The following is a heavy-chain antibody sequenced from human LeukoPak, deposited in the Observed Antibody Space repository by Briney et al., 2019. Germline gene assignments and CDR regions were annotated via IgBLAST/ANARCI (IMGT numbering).Heavy chain of an antibody. CDR3: ARVFTSHNAGWFDP. CDR2: IRSKADNYAT. D-gene: IGHD2-2*01. Sequence: GGSLRLSCAASGFTFSGSPILWVRQASGKGLEWVGRIRSKADNYATAYAASVQGRCTISRDDSKNTAYLQLNSLKTEDTAVYYCARVFTSHNAGWFDPWGQGTLVTVSS. CDR1: GFTFSGSP. V-gene: IGHV3-73*01. J-gene: IGHJ5*02.